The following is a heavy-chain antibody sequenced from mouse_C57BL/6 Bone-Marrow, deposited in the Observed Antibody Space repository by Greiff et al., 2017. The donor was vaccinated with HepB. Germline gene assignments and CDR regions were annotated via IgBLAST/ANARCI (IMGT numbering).Heavy chain of an antibody. J-gene: IGHJ4*01. CDR1: GYTFTSYW. V-gene: IGHV1-74*01. D-gene: IGHD1-1*01. CDR2: IHPSDSDT. Sequence: QVQLQQPGAELVKPGASVKVSCKASGYTFTSYWMHWVKQRPGQGLEWIGRIHPSDSDTNYNQKFKGKATLTVDKSSSTAYMQLSSLTSEDSAVYYCAISITTVAYYYAMDYWGQGTSVTVSS. CDR3: AISITTVAYYYAMDY.